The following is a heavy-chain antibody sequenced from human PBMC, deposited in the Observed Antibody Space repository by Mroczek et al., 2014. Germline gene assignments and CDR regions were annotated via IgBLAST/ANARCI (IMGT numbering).Heavy chain of an antibody. CDR2: IWYDGSNK. CDR3: AKAPRHESWYFDY. Sequence: ESGGGVVQPGRSLRLSCAASGFTFSSYGMHWVRQAPGKGLEWVAVIWYDGSNKYYADSVKGRFTISRDNSKNTLYLQMNSLRAEDTAVYYCAKAPRHESWYFDYWGQGTLVTVSS. CDR1: GFTFSSYG. J-gene: IGHJ4*02. V-gene: IGHV3-33*06.